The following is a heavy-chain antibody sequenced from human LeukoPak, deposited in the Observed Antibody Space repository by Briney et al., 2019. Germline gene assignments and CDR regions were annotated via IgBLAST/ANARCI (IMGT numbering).Heavy chain of an antibody. J-gene: IGHJ4*02. CDR1: GYTFIDYY. D-gene: IGHD2-15*01. Sequence: ASVKVSFKASGYTFIDYYIHWVRQAPGQGLEWMGWINPSSGGTNYAQKFQGRVTMTRDTSISTAYMELSRLISDDTAVYYCATLGYCSGGSCSQGDYWGQGTLVTVSS. CDR2: INPSSGGT. V-gene: IGHV1-2*02. CDR3: ATLGYCSGGSCSQGDY.